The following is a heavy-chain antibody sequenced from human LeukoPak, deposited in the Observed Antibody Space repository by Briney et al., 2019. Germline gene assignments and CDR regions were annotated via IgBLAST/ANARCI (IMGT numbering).Heavy chain of an antibody. V-gene: IGHV3-23*01. D-gene: IGHD5-24*01. CDR2: ISGSGGST. CDR3: ARDPSRDGYKWCDS. CDR1: GFTFSSYA. Sequence: PGGSLRLSCAASGFTFSSYAMSWVRQAPWKGLEWVSAISGSGGSTYYADSVKGRFTISRDNSKSTLYLQMNSLKTEDTAVYYCARDPSRDGYKWCDSWGQGTLVIVSS. J-gene: IGHJ5*01.